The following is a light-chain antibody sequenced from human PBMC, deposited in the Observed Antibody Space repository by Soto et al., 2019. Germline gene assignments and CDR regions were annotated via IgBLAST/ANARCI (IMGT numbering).Light chain of an antibody. J-gene: IGKJ1*01. Sequence: QLTPSPSSLSASVGDKVTITCRASQSIRSYLNWVQQKPGEAPKLLIFAASNLQSGVPSRFSGSGSVTDFTLAITGLQPGDFATYYCLQYYNFSWTFGQGTKVDIK. CDR1: QSIRSY. CDR2: AAS. V-gene: IGKV1-6*01. CDR3: LQYYNFSWT.